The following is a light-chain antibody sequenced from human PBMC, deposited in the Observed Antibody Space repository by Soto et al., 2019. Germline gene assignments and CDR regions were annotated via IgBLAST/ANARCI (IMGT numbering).Light chain of an antibody. CDR1: QPINNF. J-gene: IGKJ1*01. CDR2: AAS. Sequence: TPMTQSPSSVSASVGDRVTITCRASQPINNFLAWYQQKPGQAPNLLIYAASSLQGGVPSRFSGSTSGTDFTLTISSLQPEDFATYYCQQTGSFPWTFGQGTKVEVK. CDR3: QQTGSFPWT. V-gene: IGKV1-12*01.